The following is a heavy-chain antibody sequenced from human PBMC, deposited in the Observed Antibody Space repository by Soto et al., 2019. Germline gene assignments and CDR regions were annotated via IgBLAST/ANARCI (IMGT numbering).Heavy chain of an antibody. CDR3: ARMYSSSLLYP. D-gene: IGHD6-13*01. Sequence: GGSLRLSCAASGFTFSSYWMSWVRQAPGKGLEWVAKIKQDGSEKYYVDSVKGRFTISRDNAKNSLYLQMNSLRDEDTAVYYCARMYSSSLLYPWGQGTLVTVSS. J-gene: IGHJ5*02. CDR2: IKQDGSEK. V-gene: IGHV3-7*03. CDR1: GFTFSSYW.